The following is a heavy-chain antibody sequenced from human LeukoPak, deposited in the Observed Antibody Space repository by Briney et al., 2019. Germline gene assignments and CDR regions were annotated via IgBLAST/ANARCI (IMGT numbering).Heavy chain of an antibody. CDR2: IYPGDSDT. J-gene: IGHJ5*02. Sequence: GVSLQISCKGSGYSFTSYWIGWVRQMPGKGLEWMGIIYPGDSDTRYSPSFQGQVTISADKSISTAYLQWSSLKASDTAMYYCARVVPAAIPRPWFDPWGQGTLVTVSS. CDR3: ARVVPAAIPRPWFDP. V-gene: IGHV5-51*01. D-gene: IGHD2-2*02. CDR1: GYSFTSYW.